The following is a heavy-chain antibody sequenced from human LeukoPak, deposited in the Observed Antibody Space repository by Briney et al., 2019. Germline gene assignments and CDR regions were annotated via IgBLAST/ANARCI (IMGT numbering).Heavy chain of an antibody. V-gene: IGHV1-8*01. CDR3: ARVPAAISSYYYYYMDV. Sequence: ASVKVSCKASGYTFTSYDINWVRQATGQGLEWMGWMNPNSGNTGYAQKFQGRVTITRNTSISTAYMELSSLRSEDTAVYYCARVPAAISSYYYYYMDVWGKGTTVTVSS. J-gene: IGHJ6*03. CDR1: GYTFTSYD. CDR2: MNPNSGNT. D-gene: IGHD2-2*01.